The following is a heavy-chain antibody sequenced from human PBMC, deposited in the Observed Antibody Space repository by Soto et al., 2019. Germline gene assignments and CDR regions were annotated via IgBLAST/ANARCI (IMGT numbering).Heavy chain of an antibody. Sequence: GRSRRLPCAAAGCAFSSAWMSWVRQAPGKGLEWGGRIKSKTDGGTTDYAATVKGRFTISRDDSKNTLYLQMNSLKTEDTAVYYCTTASRIAGRPDYYYGMDVWGQGTTVTVSS. CDR2: IKSKTDGGTT. D-gene: IGHD6-6*01. J-gene: IGHJ6*02. CDR3: TTASRIAGRPDYYYGMDV. V-gene: IGHV3-15*07. CDR1: GCAFSSAW.